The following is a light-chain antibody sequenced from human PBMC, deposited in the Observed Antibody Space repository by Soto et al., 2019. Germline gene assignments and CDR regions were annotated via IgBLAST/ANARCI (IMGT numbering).Light chain of an antibody. CDR3: SSYTSSSIEYV. CDR2: DVS. Sequence: QSALTQPASVSGSPGQSITISCTGTSSDVGGYNYVSWYQQHPGKAPKLMIYDVSNRPSGVSNRFSGSKSGNTASLTISGLQPEDEADYYCSSYTSSSIEYVSGTRTQLTVL. CDR1: SSDVGGYNY. V-gene: IGLV2-14*01. J-gene: IGLJ1*01.